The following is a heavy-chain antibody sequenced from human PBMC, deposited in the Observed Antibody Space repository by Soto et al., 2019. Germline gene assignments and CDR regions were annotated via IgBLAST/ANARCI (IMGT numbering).Heavy chain of an antibody. CDR2: INPSGGST. CDR1: GYTFTSYY. V-gene: IGHV1-46*01. J-gene: IGHJ6*02. CDR3: AGGGAARWDYYYYGMEV. Sequence: ASVKVSCKASGYTFTSYYMHWVRQAPGQGLEWMGIINPSGGSTSYAQKFQGRVTMTRDTSTSTVYRELSSLRSEDTAVYYCAGGGAARWDYYYYGMEVWRQGSTVTVSS. D-gene: IGHD6-6*01.